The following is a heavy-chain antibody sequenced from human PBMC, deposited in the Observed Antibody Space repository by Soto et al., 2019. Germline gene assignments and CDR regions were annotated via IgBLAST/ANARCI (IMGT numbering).Heavy chain of an antibody. Sequence: AVKVSYKDSGGTFSRYAISWVRQAPGQGLEWMGGIIPIFGTANYAQKFQGRVTITADESTSTAYMELSSLRSEDTAVYYCARSYSGYDSTRSYYYYGMDVWGQGTTVTVSS. V-gene: IGHV1-69*13. J-gene: IGHJ6*02. CDR3: ARSYSGYDSTRSYYYYGMDV. CDR1: GGTFSRYA. D-gene: IGHD5-12*01. CDR2: IIPIFGTA.